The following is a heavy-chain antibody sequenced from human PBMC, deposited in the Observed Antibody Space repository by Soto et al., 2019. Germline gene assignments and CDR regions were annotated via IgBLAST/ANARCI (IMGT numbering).Heavy chain of an antibody. CDR2: IIPILGIA. CDR3: VALSEPYCGGDCYHNWFDP. D-gene: IGHD2-21*02. Sequence: GASVKVSCKASGGTFSSYTISWVRQAPGQGLEWMGRIIPILGIANYAQKFQGRVTITADKSTSTAYMELSSLRSEDTAVYYCVALSEPYCGGDCYHNWFDPGGQGTLVNVSS. V-gene: IGHV1-69*02. CDR1: GGTFSSYT. J-gene: IGHJ5*02.